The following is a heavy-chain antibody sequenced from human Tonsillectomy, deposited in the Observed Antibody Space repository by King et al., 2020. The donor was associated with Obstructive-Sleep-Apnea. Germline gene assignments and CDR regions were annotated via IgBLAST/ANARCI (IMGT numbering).Heavy chain of an antibody. D-gene: IGHD1-20*01. Sequence: QLVQSGAVAQKPGGSLMISCSASGYRFTSYWIGWVRQMPGKGLECMGLIYPGDSEVRYSPSFEGQVTISADKSITTAYLQWNTLKASDTAIYYCARVWQISGTTLVFDYWGQGTLVTVSS. CDR3: ARVWQISGTTLVFDY. CDR2: IYPGDSEV. CDR1: GYRFTSYW. J-gene: IGHJ4*02. V-gene: IGHV5-51*01.